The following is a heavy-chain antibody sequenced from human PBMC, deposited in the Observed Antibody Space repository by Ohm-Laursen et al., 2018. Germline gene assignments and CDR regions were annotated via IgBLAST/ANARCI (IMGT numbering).Heavy chain of an antibody. CDR2: ISGSGGST. CDR1: GFTVSSNY. V-gene: IGHV3-23*01. CDR3: AKPLGAFDI. J-gene: IGHJ3*02. Sequence: SLRLSCAASGFTVSSNYMSWVRQAPGKGLEWVSAISGSGGSTYYADSVKGRFTISRDNSKNTLYLQMNSLRAEDTAVYYCAKPLGAFDIWGQGTMVTVSS.